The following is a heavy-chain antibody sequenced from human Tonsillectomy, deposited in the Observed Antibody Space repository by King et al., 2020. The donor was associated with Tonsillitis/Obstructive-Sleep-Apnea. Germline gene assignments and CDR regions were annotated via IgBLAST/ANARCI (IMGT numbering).Heavy chain of an antibody. V-gene: IGHV3-53*01. CDR2: IYSGGST. D-gene: IGHD3-22*01. CDR1: VFTFSSND. CDR3: ASRPYYDSSGYFDAFDI. Sequence: VQLVESGGGLIQPGGSLRLSCAASVFTFSSNDMSWVRQAPGKGLEWGSVIYSGGSTYYADAVKGRFPISRDNSNNTLYLQRNSLIAEDPAVYYCASRPYYDSSGYFDAFDIWGQGTMVTVSS. J-gene: IGHJ3*02.